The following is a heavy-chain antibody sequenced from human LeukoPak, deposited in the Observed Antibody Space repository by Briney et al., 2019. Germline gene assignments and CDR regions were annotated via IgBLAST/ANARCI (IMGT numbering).Heavy chain of an antibody. CDR2: INHSGST. CDR1: GGSISSSSYY. CDR3: ARGSYYYGSGSYYIY. D-gene: IGHD3-10*01. V-gene: IGHV4-39*07. J-gene: IGHJ4*02. Sequence: SETLSLTCTVSGGSISSSSYYWSWIRQPPGKGLEWIGEINHSGSTNYNPSLKSRVTISVDTSKNQFSLKLSSVTAADTAVYYCARGSYYYGSGSYYIYWGQGTLVTVSS.